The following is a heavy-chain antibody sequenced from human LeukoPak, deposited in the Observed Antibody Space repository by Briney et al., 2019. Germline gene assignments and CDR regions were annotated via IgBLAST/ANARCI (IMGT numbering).Heavy chain of an antibody. J-gene: IGHJ5*02. CDR1: GGSISSGGYY. CDR2: IYHSGST. CDR3: ARAAGYCSGGSCYSRDNWFDP. V-gene: IGHV4-39*07. D-gene: IGHD2-15*01. Sequence: SQTLSLTCTVSGGSISSGGYYWSWIRQPPGKGLEWIGSIYHSGSTYYNPSLKSRVTISVDTSKNQFSLKLSSVTAADTAVYYCARAAGYCSGGSCYSRDNWFDPWGQGTLVTVSS.